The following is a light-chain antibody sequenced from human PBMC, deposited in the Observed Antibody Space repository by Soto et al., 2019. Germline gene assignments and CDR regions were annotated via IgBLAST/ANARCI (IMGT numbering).Light chain of an antibody. J-gene: IGKJ5*01. CDR2: GAS. V-gene: IGKV3D-20*02. CDR1: QSVRSSY. Sequence: EIVLTQSPGTLSLSPGERATLNCRASQSVRSSYLAWYQQQPGQAPRLLIHGASRRATGIPDRFSGSGSGTDFTLTISSLEPEDFGVYFCHQRNKFGQGTRLEIK. CDR3: HQRNK.